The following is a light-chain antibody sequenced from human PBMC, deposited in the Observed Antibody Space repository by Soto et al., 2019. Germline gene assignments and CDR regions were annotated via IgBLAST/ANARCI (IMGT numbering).Light chain of an antibody. CDR1: QRVSSSY. J-gene: IGKJ5*01. CDR3: QQYGSALAIT. Sequence: EIVLTQSPGTLSLSPGERATLSCRASQRVSSSYLAWYQQKPGQAPRLLIYRASSRATGISDRFSGSGSGTDFPLSNSRLVPEDLAVYYCQQYGSALAITFGQATRLEIK. V-gene: IGKV3-20*01. CDR2: RAS.